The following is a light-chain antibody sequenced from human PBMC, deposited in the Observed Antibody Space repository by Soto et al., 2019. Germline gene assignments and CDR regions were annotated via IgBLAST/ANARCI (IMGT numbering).Light chain of an antibody. CDR1: QSVSSN. CDR3: QQYNNWPRT. CDR2: GAS. Sequence: VMTQYPATLSVSPGSRAPLSCRASQSVSSNLAWYQQKPGQAPRLLIYGASTRATGIPARFSGSGSGTELTLTISSLQSEDFAVYYCQQYNNWPRTFAQRAKVDI. J-gene: IGKJ1*01. V-gene: IGKV3-15*01.